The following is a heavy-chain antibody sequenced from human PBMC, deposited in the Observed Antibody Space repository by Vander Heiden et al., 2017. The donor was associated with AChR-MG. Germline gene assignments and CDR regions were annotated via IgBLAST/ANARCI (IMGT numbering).Heavy chain of an antibody. CDR2: IYTSGST. CDR3: ARGTAYYYDRSGYYYYYYGMDV. Sequence: QVQLPESGPGLVKPSQTLSLTCTDSGGSISSGRYYWSWIRRPAGKGLEWIGRIYTSGSTNYNPSLKSRVTISVDKAKNQFSLKLSSVTAADTAVYYCARGTAYYYDRSGYYYYYYGMDVWGQGTTVTVSS. D-gene: IGHD3-22*01. J-gene: IGHJ6*02. V-gene: IGHV4-61*02. CDR1: GGSISSGRYY.